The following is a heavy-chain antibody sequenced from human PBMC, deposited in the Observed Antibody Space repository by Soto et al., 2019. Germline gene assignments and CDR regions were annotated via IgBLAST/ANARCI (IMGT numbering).Heavy chain of an antibody. CDR1: GYMFINYG. D-gene: IGHD3-10*01. Sequence: GASVKVSCKASGYMFINYGISWVRQAPGQGLEWMGWISVYNGKTTYAQNRQGRVTMTTDTSTSTAYMELRSLRSDDTAVYYCVRDLDGSGSYYTDYWCLGTLVTVSS. CDR3: VRDLDGSGSYYTDY. J-gene: IGHJ4*02. V-gene: IGHV1-18*01. CDR2: ISVYNGKT.